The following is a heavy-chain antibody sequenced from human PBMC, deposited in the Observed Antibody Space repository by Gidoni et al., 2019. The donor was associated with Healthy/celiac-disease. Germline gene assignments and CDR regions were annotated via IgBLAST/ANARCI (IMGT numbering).Heavy chain of an antibody. V-gene: IGHV1-8*01. Sequence: QVQLVQSGAEVKKPGASVKVSCKASGYTFTSYDINWVRQATGQGLEWMGWMNPNSGNTGYAQKFQGRVTMTTNTSISTAYMELSSLRSEDTAVYYCAREPYDSSGYGVDCWGQGTLVTVSS. D-gene: IGHD3-22*01. CDR3: AREPYDSSGYGVDC. CDR2: MNPNSGNT. CDR1: GYTFTSYD. J-gene: IGHJ4*02.